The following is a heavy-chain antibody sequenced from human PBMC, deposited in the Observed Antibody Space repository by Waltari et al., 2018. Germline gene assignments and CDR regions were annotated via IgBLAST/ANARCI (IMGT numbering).Heavy chain of an antibody. Sequence: QVQLVQSGAEVKKPGASVKVSCKVSGYTLTELSMNWVRQAPGKGLEWMGGFDPEDGETTYAQNFQGRVTMTEDTSTDTAYMELSSLRSEDTAVYYCATDLGCSGGSCYSGVRWGQGTLVTVSS. CDR2: FDPEDGET. D-gene: IGHD2-15*01. CDR1: GYTLTELS. J-gene: IGHJ4*02. CDR3: ATDLGCSGGSCYSGVR. V-gene: IGHV1-24*01.